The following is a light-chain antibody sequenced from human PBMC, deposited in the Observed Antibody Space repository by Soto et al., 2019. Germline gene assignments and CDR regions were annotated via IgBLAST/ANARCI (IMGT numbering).Light chain of an antibody. Sequence: EIVLTQSPGTLSLSPGERATLSCRVRQSVSSSYLAWYQQKPGQAPRLLIYGASSRATGIPDRFSGSGSGTDFTLTISRLEPEDFAVFYCQLYASSLRTFGQGTKVEIK. CDR3: QLYASSLRT. J-gene: IGKJ1*01. V-gene: IGKV3-20*01. CDR2: GAS. CDR1: QSVSSSY.